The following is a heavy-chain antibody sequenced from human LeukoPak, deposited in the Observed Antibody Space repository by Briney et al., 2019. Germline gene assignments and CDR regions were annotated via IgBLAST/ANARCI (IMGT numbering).Heavy chain of an antibody. Sequence: GGSLRLSCAAPGFTFSSCEMNWVRQAPGKGLEWVSYISSSGSTIYYADSVKGRFTISRDNAKNSLYLQMNSLRAEDTAVYYCARDSTSRITIFGVGTYYFDYWGQGTLVTVSS. V-gene: IGHV3-48*03. CDR2: ISSSGSTI. CDR1: GFTFSSCE. CDR3: ARDSTSRITIFGVGTYYFDY. D-gene: IGHD3-3*01. J-gene: IGHJ4*02.